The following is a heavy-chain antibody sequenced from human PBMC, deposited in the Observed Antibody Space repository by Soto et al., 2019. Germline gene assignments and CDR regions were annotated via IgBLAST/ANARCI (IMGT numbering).Heavy chain of an antibody. Sequence: EVQLVESGGNLVQPGGSLRLSCAASGFTFSSYWMHWVRQAPGKGLVWVSRINTDGSSTSYVDSVKGRFTISRDNAKNKLYLQVSRLRVEDTAVYYCARRGQGGPGIAQWGHGTLFTVS. CDR3: ARRGQGGPGIAQ. CDR1: GFTFSSYW. V-gene: IGHV3-74*01. CDR2: INTDGSST. D-gene: IGHD3-16*01. J-gene: IGHJ4*01.